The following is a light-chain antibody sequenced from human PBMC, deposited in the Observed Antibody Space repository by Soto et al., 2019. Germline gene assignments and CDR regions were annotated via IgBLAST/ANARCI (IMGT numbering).Light chain of an antibody. Sequence: QSVLTQPPSASGTPGQRPTISCFGSNSTIGSDIVNCYQLLPGAAPEVLINTTNQRPSGVPERFSGSKSGTSASLAISGLQSEDEANSSCATWDGGLSGPFVFGTGTKVTVL. CDR2: TTN. CDR1: NSTIGSDI. J-gene: IGLJ1*01. V-gene: IGLV1-44*01. CDR3: ATWDGGLSGPFV.